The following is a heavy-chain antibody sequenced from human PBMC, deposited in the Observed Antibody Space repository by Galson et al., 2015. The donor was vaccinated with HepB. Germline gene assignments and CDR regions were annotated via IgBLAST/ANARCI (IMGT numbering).Heavy chain of an antibody. J-gene: IGHJ4*02. CDR3: ARVYTYYYDSSGYYYAWAFDY. CDR1: GYSFTSYW. V-gene: IGHV5-51*03. D-gene: IGHD3-22*01. CDR2: IYPGDSDT. Sequence: QSGAEVKKPGESLKISCKGSGYSFTSYWIGWVRQMPGKGLEWMGIIYPGDSDTRYSPSFQGQVTISADKSISTAYLQWSSLKASDTAMYYCARVYTYYYDSSGYYYAWAFDYWGQGTLVTVSS.